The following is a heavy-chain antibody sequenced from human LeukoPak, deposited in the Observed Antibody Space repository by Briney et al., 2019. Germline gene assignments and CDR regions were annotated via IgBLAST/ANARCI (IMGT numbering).Heavy chain of an antibody. J-gene: IGHJ4*02. Sequence: GGSLRLSCAASGFTFSSYAMSWVRQAPGKGLEWVSAIRGTSGSTYGAAYVKGWFTISRDNSKNTLYMQMNSLRAEDTAVYYCAKDRAYSGYVNSVLIDYWGQGTLVTVSS. D-gene: IGHD5-12*01. V-gene: IGHV3-23*01. CDR1: GFTFSSYA. CDR3: AKDRAYSGYVNSVLIDY. CDR2: IRGTSGST.